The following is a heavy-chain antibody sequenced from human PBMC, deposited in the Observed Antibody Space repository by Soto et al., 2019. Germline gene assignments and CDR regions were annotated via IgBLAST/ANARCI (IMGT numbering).Heavy chain of an antibody. Sequence: GGSLRLSCAASGFTFSSYSMNWVRQAPGKGLEWVSYISSSSSTIYYADSVKGRFTISRDNAKNSLYLQMNSLRAEDTAVYYCARDKCSGGSCYPYYFDYWGQGTLVTVSS. CDR1: GFTFSSYS. J-gene: IGHJ4*02. CDR2: ISSSSSTI. CDR3: ARDKCSGGSCYPYYFDY. D-gene: IGHD2-15*01. V-gene: IGHV3-48*01.